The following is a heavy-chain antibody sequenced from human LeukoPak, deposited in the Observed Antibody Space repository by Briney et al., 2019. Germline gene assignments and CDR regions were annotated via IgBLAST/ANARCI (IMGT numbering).Heavy chain of an antibody. CDR2: IYYSGST. CDR1: GGSISSYY. Sequence: PSETLSLTCTVSGGSISSYYWSWIRQAPGKGLEWIGYIYYSGSTNYNPSLKSRVTISVDTSKNQFSLKLSSVTAADTAVYYCARQTVYSSGWYFDYWGQGTLVTVSS. D-gene: IGHD6-19*01. V-gene: IGHV4-59*08. CDR3: ARQTVYSSGWYFDY. J-gene: IGHJ4*02.